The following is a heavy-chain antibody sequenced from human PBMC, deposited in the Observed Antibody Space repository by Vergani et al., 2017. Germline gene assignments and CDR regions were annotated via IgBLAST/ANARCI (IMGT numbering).Heavy chain of an antibody. CDR1: GYTFSSYY. J-gene: IGHJ5*02. V-gene: IGHV1-46*01. D-gene: IGHD3-10*01. CDR3: AXDRLTMVRGVLLRAAPYNWFDP. CDR2: INPSGGST. Sequence: QVQLVQSGAEVKKPGASVKVSCKASGYTFSSYYMHWVRQAPGQGLEWMGIINPSGGSTSYAQKFQGRVTMTRDTSISTAYMELSRLRSDDTAVYYCAXDRLTMVRGVLLRAAPYNWFDPWGQGTLVTVSS.